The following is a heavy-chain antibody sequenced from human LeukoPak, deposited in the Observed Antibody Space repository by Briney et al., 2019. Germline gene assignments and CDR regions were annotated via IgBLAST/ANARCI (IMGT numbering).Heavy chain of an antibody. CDR1: GFTFSSYE. Sequence: GGSLRLSCAASGFTFSSYEMNWVRQAPGKGLEWVSYISSSGSTIYYADSVKGRFTISRDNSKNTLYLQMNSLRAEDTAVYYCAKDAPVNIVVVPAANSWGQGTLVTVSS. V-gene: IGHV3-48*03. CDR2: ISSSGSTI. J-gene: IGHJ4*02. D-gene: IGHD2-2*01. CDR3: AKDAPVNIVVVPAANS.